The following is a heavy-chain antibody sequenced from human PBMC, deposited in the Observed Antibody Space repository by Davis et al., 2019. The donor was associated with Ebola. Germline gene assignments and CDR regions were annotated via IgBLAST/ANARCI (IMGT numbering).Heavy chain of an antibody. CDR1: GFTFSSYA. Sequence: GSLRLSCSASGFTFSSYAMHWVRQAPGKGLEYVSAISSNGGNTYYADSVKGRFTISRDNSKNTLYLQMSSLRAEDTAVYYCAKGGDFWSGYPDYWGQGTLVTVSS. V-gene: IGHV3-64D*08. CDR2: ISSNGGNT. D-gene: IGHD3-3*01. J-gene: IGHJ4*02. CDR3: AKGGDFWSGYPDY.